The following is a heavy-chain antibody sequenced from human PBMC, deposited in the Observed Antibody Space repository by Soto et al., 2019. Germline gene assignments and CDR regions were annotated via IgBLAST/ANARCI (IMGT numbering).Heavy chain of an antibody. Sequence: VGSLTLSCAASGFTFSSYAIHWVRQAPGKELEWVAVISYDGSNKYYADSVKGRFTISRDNSKNTLYLQMNSLRAENTAVYYWARGEYWGSTCWPMDVWGQGTTVTVSS. CDR1: GFTFSSYA. J-gene: IGHJ6*02. CDR3: ARGEYWGSTCWPMDV. CDR2: ISYDGSNK. V-gene: IGHV3-30-3*01. D-gene: IGHD2-2*01.